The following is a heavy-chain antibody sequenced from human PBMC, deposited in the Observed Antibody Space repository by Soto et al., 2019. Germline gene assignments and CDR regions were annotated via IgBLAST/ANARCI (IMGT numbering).Heavy chain of an antibody. J-gene: IGHJ4*02. Sequence: GGSLRLSCSASGFTFSSYAMHWVRQAPGKGLEYVSAISSNGGSTYYADSVKGRFTISRDNSKNTLYLQMSSLRAEDTAVYYCVKDLRGAAQVHDYGGPEPDYWGQGTLVTVSS. CDR2: ISSNGGST. D-gene: IGHD4-17*01. V-gene: IGHV3-64D*08. CDR3: VKDLRGAAQVHDYGGPEPDY. CDR1: GFTFSSYA.